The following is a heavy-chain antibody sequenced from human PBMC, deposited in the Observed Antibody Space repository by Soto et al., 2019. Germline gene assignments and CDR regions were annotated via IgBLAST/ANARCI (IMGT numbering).Heavy chain of an antibody. CDR1: GYTLTELS. J-gene: IGHJ3*02. Sequence: ASVNVSCKVSGYTLTELSMHWVRQAPGKGLEWMGGFDPEDGETIYAQKFQGRVTMTEDTSTDTAYMELSSLRSEDTAVYYCATTRLYCSGGSCYSDAFDIWGQGTMVTVSS. CDR3: ATTRLYCSGGSCYSDAFDI. V-gene: IGHV1-24*01. D-gene: IGHD2-15*01. CDR2: FDPEDGET.